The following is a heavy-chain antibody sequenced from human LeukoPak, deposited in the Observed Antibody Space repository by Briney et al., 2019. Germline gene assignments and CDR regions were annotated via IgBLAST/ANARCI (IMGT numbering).Heavy chain of an antibody. V-gene: IGHV1-46*03. CDR2: INPSGGST. J-gene: IGHJ4*02. CDR3: ARPPDSGRYAYYFDH. D-gene: IGHD1-26*01. CDR1: GHTFTSYY. Sequence: ASVKVSCKASGHTFTSYYMHWMPQAPGQGLEWMGIINPSGGSTSYAQKFQGRVTMTRDTSTSTVYMELSSLRSEDTAVYYCARPPDSGRYAYYFDHWGQGSLVTVSS.